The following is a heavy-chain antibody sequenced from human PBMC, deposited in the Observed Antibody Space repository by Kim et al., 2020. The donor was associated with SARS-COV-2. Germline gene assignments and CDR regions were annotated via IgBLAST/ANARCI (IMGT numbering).Heavy chain of an antibody. CDR2: ISGSDGST. CDR1: GFTFSNNA. D-gene: IGHD3-10*01. Sequence: GGSLRLSCAASGFTFSNNAMSWVRQAPGKGLEWVSTISGSDGSTYYADSVRGRFTISRDNSKNTLYLQMNSLRAEDTAVYYCAKKFHYGSGSYLYYFDY. V-gene: IGHV3-23*01. CDR3: AKKFHYGSGSYLYYFDY. J-gene: IGHJ4*01.